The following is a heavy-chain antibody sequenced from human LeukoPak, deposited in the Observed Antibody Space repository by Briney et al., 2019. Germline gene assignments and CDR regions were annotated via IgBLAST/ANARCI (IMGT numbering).Heavy chain of an antibody. Sequence: GRSLRLSCAASGFTFSSYGMHWVRQAPGKGLEWVAVIWYDGSNKFYADSVKGRFTISRDNSKNTLYLQMYSLRAEDTAVYYCARDRAAADLDYWGQGTLVTVSS. CDR3: ARDRAAADLDY. V-gene: IGHV3-33*01. CDR1: GFTFSSYG. J-gene: IGHJ4*02. D-gene: IGHD6-13*01. CDR2: IWYDGSNK.